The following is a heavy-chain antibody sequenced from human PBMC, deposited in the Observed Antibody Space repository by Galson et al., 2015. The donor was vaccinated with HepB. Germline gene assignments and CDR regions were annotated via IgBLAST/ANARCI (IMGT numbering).Heavy chain of an antibody. CDR2: ISAYNGNT. Sequence: SVKVSCKASGYTFTSYGISWVRQAPGQGLEWMGWISAYNGNTNYAQKLQGRVTMTTDTSTSTAYMELRSLRSDDTAVYYCARDLDRMEGEYYDFWSGYFRPAPAPPYYFDYWGQGTLVTVSS. CDR1: GYTFTSYG. V-gene: IGHV1-18*01. CDR3: ARDLDRMEGEYYDFWSGYFRPAPAPPYYFDY. J-gene: IGHJ4*02. D-gene: IGHD3-3*01.